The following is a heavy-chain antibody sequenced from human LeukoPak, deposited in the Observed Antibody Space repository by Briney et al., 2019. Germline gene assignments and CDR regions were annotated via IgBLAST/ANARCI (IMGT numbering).Heavy chain of an antibody. CDR2: IYYSGST. D-gene: IGHD4-17*01. Sequence: SETLSLTCTVSGGSISSYYWSWIRQPPGKGLEWIGYIYYSGSTNYNPSLKSRVTISVDTSKNQFSLKLSSVTAADTAVYYCASLYGDYVYWGQGTLVAVSS. CDR3: ASLYGDYVY. CDR1: GGSISSYY. V-gene: IGHV4-59*08. J-gene: IGHJ4*02.